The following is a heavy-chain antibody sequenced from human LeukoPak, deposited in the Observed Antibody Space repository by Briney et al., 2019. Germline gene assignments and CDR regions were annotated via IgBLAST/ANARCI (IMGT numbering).Heavy chain of an antibody. J-gene: IGHJ5*02. D-gene: IGHD6-6*01. CDR2: ISGSGEST. CDR1: GFTFSSYA. Sequence: GSLRLSCAASGFTFSSYAMSWVRQAPGKGLEWVSAISGSGESTYADSVKGRFTISRDYSRNTLYLQMNSLRAEDTAIYYCAKSGSSRFDPWGQGTLVTVSS. V-gene: IGHV3-23*01. CDR3: AKSGSSRFDP.